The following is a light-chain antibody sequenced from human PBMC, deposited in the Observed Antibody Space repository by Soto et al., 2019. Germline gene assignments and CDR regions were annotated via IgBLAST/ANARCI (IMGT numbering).Light chain of an antibody. Sequence: IQMTQSPSSLSASVGDRVTITCRASQDINNYLAWFQQKPGKAPKALIYAASTLQSGVPSKFSGSGSGTDFTLTSSSMQPEDSATYYCQHYSGYPLTFGGGTKVEIK. J-gene: IGKJ4*01. CDR1: QDINNY. CDR2: AAS. V-gene: IGKV1-16*02. CDR3: QHYSGYPLT.